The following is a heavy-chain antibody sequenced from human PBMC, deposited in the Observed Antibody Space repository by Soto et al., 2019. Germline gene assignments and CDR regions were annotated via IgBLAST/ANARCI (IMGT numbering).Heavy chain of an antibody. D-gene: IGHD1-26*01. Sequence: EVQLVESGGGLVQPGGSLRLSCAASGFSFSSHNMNWVRQAPGKGLEWVSYISTSGSSIYYADSVKGRFTISRDNAKNSLYRQINSLRAEDTAVYYCARSGNYRIDCWGQGTLVTVSS. V-gene: IGHV3-48*01. CDR2: ISTSGSSI. CDR1: GFSFSSHN. J-gene: IGHJ4*02. CDR3: ARSGNYRIDC.